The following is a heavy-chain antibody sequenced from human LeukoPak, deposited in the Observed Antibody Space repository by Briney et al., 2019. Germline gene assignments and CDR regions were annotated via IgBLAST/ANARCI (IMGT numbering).Heavy chain of an antibody. J-gene: IGHJ4*02. CDR1: GGSISSGGYY. Sequence: SQTLSLTCTVSGGSISSGGYYWSWIRQHPGKGLEWIGYIYYSGSTYYNPSLKSRVTISIDTSKNQFSLKLSSVTAADTAVYYCARGVMVPGDYWGQGTLVTVSS. D-gene: IGHD3-10*01. CDR2: IYYSGST. V-gene: IGHV4-31*03. CDR3: ARGVMVPGDY.